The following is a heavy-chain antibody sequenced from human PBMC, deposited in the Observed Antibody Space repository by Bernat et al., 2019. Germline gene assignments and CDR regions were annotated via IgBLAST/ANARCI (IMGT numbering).Heavy chain of an antibody. V-gene: IGHV3-33*01. Sequence: QVQLVESGGGVVQPGRSLRLSCAASGFTFSSYGMHWVRQAPGKGLEWVAVIWYDGSNKYYADSVKGRFTISRDNSKNTLYLQMNRLRAEDTAVYYCAREGSYGDYNWFDPWGQGTLVTVSS. J-gene: IGHJ5*02. D-gene: IGHD4-17*01. CDR3: AREGSYGDYNWFDP. CDR2: IWYDGSNK. CDR1: GFTFSSYG.